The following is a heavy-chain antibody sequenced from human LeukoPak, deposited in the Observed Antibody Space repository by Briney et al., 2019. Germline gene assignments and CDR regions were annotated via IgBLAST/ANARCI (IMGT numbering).Heavy chain of an antibody. CDR1: GGSFSGYY. Sequence: PSETLSLTCAVYGGSFSGYYWSWIRQPPGKGLEWIGEINHRGSTNYNPSLKSRVTIPLDTSKNQFSLKLSSVTAADTAVYYCARSLRYFDKYYFDYWGQGTLVTVSS. D-gene: IGHD3-9*01. CDR2: INHRGST. CDR3: ARSLRYFDKYYFDY. V-gene: IGHV4-34*01. J-gene: IGHJ4*02.